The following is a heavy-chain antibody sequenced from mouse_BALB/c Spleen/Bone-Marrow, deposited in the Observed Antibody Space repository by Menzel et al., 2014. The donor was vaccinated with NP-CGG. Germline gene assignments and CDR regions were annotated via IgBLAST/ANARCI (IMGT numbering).Heavy chain of an antibody. D-gene: IGHD1-2*01. CDR3: SDLLRLRRDY. CDR2: IRSNSNNHAT. J-gene: IGHJ4*01. Sequence: EVKLVESGGGLVQPGGSMKLSCAASGFTFSDAWMDWVRQSPEKGLEWVAEIRSNSNNHATYYAESVKGRFTSSRDGSKYTVYLQMNSLRPEDTGIYYCSDLLRLRRDYWGQGTSVTVSS. V-gene: IGHV6-6*01. CDR1: GFTFSDAW.